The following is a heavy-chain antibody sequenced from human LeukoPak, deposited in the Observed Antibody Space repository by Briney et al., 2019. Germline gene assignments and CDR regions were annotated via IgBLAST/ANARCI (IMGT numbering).Heavy chain of an antibody. Sequence: GGSLRLSCAASGFTFSSYAMHWVRQAPGKGLEWVALSSKDGSNDYYADSVKGRFAISRDNSQNTLYLQMNSLSVDDTAVYFCARDRAYSASYRGYFDSWGQGTRVTVSS. CDR3: ARDRAYSASYRGYFDS. D-gene: IGHD1-26*01. CDR1: GFTFSSYA. CDR2: SSKDGSND. V-gene: IGHV3-30*09. J-gene: IGHJ4*02.